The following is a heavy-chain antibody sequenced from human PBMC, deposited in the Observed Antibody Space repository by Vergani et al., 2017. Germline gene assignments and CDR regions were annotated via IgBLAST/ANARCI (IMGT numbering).Heavy chain of an antibody. Sequence: QVQLQESGPGLVKPSETLSLTCTVSGGSVSSGSYYWSWLRQPPGKVLEWIGYIYYSGITNSNPSLKGRVTSSVDTSNNQCSLKLSSVAAADTAVYYCARVGSTSTMVTAGGNYDCYGMDFWGQGTTVTVSS. V-gene: IGHV4-61*01. CDR1: GGSVSSGSYY. CDR2: IYYSGIT. J-gene: IGHJ6*02. D-gene: IGHD4-23*01. CDR3: ARVGSTSTMVTAGGNYDCYGMDF.